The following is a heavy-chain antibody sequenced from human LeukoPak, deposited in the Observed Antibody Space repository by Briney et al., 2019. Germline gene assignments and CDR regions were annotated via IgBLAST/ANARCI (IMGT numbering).Heavy chain of an antibody. CDR2: IIPIFGTA. CDR3: ARGVGYSYAWFDP. J-gene: IGHJ5*02. V-gene: IGHV1-69*13. CDR1: GGTFSSYA. D-gene: IGHD5-18*01. Sequence: ASVKVSCKASGGTFSSYAISWVRQAPGQGLEWMGGIIPIFGTANYAQKFQGRVTITADESTSTVYMELSSLRSEDTAVYYCARGVGYSYAWFDPWGQGTLVTVSS.